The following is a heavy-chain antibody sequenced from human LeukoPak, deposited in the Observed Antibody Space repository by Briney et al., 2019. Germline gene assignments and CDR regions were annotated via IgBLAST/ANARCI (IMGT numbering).Heavy chain of an antibody. Sequence: GGSLRLSCVASEFFFSNHAMIWVRQAPGKGLEWISSITSDSSNIFYANSVKGRFTISRDNAKNSLYLQMNSLRAEDTAVYYCAGGFDSGSYYGGYYFDYWGQGTLVTVSS. CDR2: ITSDSSNI. CDR1: EFFFSNHA. J-gene: IGHJ4*02. CDR3: AGGFDSGSYYGGYYFDY. D-gene: IGHD1-26*01. V-gene: IGHV3-21*04.